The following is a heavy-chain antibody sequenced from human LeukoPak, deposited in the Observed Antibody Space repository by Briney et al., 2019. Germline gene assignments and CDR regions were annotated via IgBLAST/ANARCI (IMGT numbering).Heavy chain of an antibody. J-gene: IGHJ5*02. Sequence: GASVKVSCKXSGYTFTSYDINWVRQATGQGLEWMGWMNPNSGNTGCSQKFQGRVTMTRNTSISTAYMELSSLRSEDTAVYYCARGRLAYDFWSGYYWGDNSLLNWFDPWGQGTLVTVSS. D-gene: IGHD3-3*01. V-gene: IGHV1-8*01. CDR2: MNPNSGNT. CDR3: ARGRLAYDFWSGYYWGDNSLLNWFDP. CDR1: GYTFTSYD.